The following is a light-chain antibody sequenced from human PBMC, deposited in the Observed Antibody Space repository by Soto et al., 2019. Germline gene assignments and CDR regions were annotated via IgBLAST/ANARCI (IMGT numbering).Light chain of an antibody. J-gene: IGKJ5*01. V-gene: IGKV3D-20*02. Sequence: EIVMTQSPGTLSLSAGEIVTLSCRASQSVNSNLAWYQQKPGQTTRLIIYGAYSRATGIKDRFSGSGSGTDFTLTIRRLEPEDFAVYYCQPRSNWPLTLGNGQRLEIK. CDR3: QPRSNWPLT. CDR1: QSVNSN. CDR2: GAY.